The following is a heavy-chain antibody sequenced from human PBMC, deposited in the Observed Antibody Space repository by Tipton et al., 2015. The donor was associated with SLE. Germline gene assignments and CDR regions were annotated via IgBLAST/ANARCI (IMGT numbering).Heavy chain of an antibody. Sequence: QSGAEVKKPGASVKVSCKASGYTFSSYGISWVRQAPGQGLEWMGWISAYDGNANYAQIFQGRVTMTTDTSTSTAYMELRSLRSDDTAVYYCARDFWSGPSIEYFQHWGQGTLVIVSS. CDR1: GYTFSSYG. CDR2: ISAYDGNA. D-gene: IGHD3-3*01. CDR3: ARDFWSGPSIEYFQH. V-gene: IGHV1-18*01. J-gene: IGHJ1*01.